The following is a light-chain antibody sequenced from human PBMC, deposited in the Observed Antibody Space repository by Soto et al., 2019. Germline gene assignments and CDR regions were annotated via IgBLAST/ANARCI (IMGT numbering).Light chain of an antibody. V-gene: IGLV1-47*01. CDR1: SSNIGSNY. CDR3: AAWDDSLSGWV. CDR2: RNN. Sequence: QSVLNQPPSASGTPGQRVTISCSGSSSNIGSNYVYWYQQLPGTAPKLLIYRNNQRPSGVPDRFSGSKSGTSASLAISGLRSEDDSDYYCAAWDDSLSGWVFCGGTKVTVL. J-gene: IGLJ3*02.